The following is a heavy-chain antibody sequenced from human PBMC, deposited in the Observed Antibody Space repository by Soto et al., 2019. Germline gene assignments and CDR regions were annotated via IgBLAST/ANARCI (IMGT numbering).Heavy chain of an antibody. V-gene: IGHV4-39*01. J-gene: IGHJ6*02. D-gene: IGHD2-2*01. CDR3: ARQSFCISTSCYAYYYYGMDV. CDR2: IYYSGST. Sequence: SETLSLTCTVSGGSISSSSYYWGWILHPPGKGLEWIGSIYYSGSTYYNPSLKSRVTISVDTSKNQFSLKLSSVTAADTAVYYCARQSFCISTSCYAYYYYGMDVWGQGTTVT. CDR1: GGSISSSSYY.